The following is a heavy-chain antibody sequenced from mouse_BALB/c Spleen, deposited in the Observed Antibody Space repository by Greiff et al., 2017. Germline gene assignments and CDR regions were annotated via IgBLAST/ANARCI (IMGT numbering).Heavy chain of an antibody. CDR1: GFSLTSYG. D-gene: IGHD2-4*01. V-gene: IGHV2-9*02. J-gene: IGHJ3*01. CDR3: AREGGDYDPFAY. CDR2: IWAGGST. Sequence: VKVVESGPGLVAPSQSLSITCTVSGFSLTSYGVHWVRQPPGKGLEWLGVIWAGGSTNYNSALMSRLSISKDNSKSQVFLKMNSLQTDDTAMYYCAREGGDYDPFAYWGQGTLVTVSA.